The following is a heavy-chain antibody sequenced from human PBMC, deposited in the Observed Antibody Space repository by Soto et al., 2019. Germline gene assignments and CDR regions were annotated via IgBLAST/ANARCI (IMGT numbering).Heavy chain of an antibody. D-gene: IGHD3-9*01. CDR2: IYYSGST. V-gene: IGHV4-59*08. CDR1: GGSISSYY. Sequence: KPSETLSLTCTVSGGSISSYYWSWIRQPPGKGLEWIGYIYYSGSTNYNPSLKSRVTISVDTSKNQFSLKLSSVTAADTAVYYCARQHDILTGYANYYYYYMDVWGKGTTVTVSS. J-gene: IGHJ6*03. CDR3: ARQHDILTGYANYYYYYMDV.